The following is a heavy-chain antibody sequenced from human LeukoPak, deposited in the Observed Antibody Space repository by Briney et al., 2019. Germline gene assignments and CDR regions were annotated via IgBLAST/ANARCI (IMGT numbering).Heavy chain of an antibody. D-gene: IGHD5-12*01. J-gene: IGHJ4*02. CDR2: IYSGGST. CDR1: GFTVSSNY. V-gene: IGHV3-66*01. CDR3: AKDRIAYSGYDTSFEN. Sequence: GGSLRLSCAASGFTVSSNYMSWVRQAPGKGLEWVSVIYSGGSTYYADSVKGRFTISRDNSKNTLYLQMNSLRAEDTAVYYCAKDRIAYSGYDTSFENWGQGTLVTVSS.